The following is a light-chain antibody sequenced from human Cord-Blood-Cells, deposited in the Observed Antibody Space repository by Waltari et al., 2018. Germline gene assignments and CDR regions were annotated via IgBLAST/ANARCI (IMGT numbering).Light chain of an antibody. CDR2: EVS. Sequence: QPALTQPASVSGSPGQSITISCTGTSSDVGSYNLVSWYQQHPGKAPKLMIYEVSKRPSGFSNRFSGSKSGNTASLTISGLQAEDEADYYCCSYAGSSTVFGGGTKLTVL. CDR1: SSDVGSYNL. J-gene: IGLJ3*02. V-gene: IGLV2-23*02. CDR3: CSYAGSSTV.